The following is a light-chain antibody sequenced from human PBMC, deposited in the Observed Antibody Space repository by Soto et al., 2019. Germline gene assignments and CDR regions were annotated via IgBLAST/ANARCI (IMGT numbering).Light chain of an antibody. J-gene: IGKJ5*01. Sequence: DIQMTQSPSSLSASVGDRVTITCQASQDINIYLSWYQQKPGKAPNLLIYDASNLKTGVTSRFSGSGSATDFTLIISSLQPEDFATYYCQQYGNVPITFGQGTRLEIK. CDR2: DAS. CDR1: QDINIY. V-gene: IGKV1-33*01. CDR3: QQYGNVPIT.